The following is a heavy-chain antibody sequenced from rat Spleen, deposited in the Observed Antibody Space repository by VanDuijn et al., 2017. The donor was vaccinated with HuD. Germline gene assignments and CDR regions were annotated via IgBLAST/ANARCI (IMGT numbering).Heavy chain of an antibody. V-gene: IGHV3-3*01. CDR1: GHSITSSYR. CDR3: ARSDGTHYYLPFAD. CDR2: INSAGST. Sequence: EVQLQESGPGLVKPSQSLSLTCSVPGHSITSSYRWNWIRKFPGNKLEWMGYINSAGSTNYNPSLKSQISISRDTSKNQFFLQVDSVSTEDTATYYCARSDGTHYYLPFADWGQGTLVTVSS. D-gene: IGHD1-12*02. J-gene: IGHJ3*01.